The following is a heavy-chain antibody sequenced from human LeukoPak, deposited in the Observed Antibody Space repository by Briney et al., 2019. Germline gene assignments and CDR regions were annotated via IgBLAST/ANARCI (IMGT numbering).Heavy chain of an antibody. D-gene: IGHD5-18*01. V-gene: IGHV3-30*02. CDR2: IRNDGSNN. J-gene: IGHJ4*02. CDR1: GFTFSNYG. CDR3: AKDPGYRDF. Sequence: EGSLRLSCAASGFTFSNYGMHWVRQAPGKGLEWVAYIRNDGSNNYYEDSVKGRFTISRDNSKNTLYLQMNSLRAEDTAMYFCAKDPGYRDFWGQGTLVTVSS.